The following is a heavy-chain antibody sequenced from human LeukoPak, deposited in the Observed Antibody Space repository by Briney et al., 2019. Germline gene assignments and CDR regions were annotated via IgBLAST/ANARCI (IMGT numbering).Heavy chain of an antibody. CDR1: GFTFSSYA. CDR3: AKGPSYYYDSSGYYSWIDY. V-gene: IGHV3-23*01. CDR2: ISGSGGST. Sequence: GGSLRLSCAASGFTFSSYAMSWVSQTPGKGLEWVSAISGSGGSTYYADSVKGRFTISRDNSKNTLYLQMNSLRAEDTAVYYCAKGPSYYYDSSGYYSWIDYWGQGTLVTVSS. D-gene: IGHD3-22*01. J-gene: IGHJ4*02.